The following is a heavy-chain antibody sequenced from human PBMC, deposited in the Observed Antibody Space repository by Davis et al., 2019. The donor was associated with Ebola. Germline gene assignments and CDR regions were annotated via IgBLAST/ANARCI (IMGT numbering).Heavy chain of an antibody. Sequence: GESLKISCKGSGYSFTSYWIGWVRQMPGKGLEWMGIIFPGDSDTRYSPSFQGQVTISADKSISTAYLQWSSLKASDTAMYYCVRLRGGCSGGSCYIDCWGQGTLVTVSS. CDR2: IFPGDSDT. D-gene: IGHD2-15*01. J-gene: IGHJ4*02. CDR1: GYSFTSYW. CDR3: VRLRGGCSGGSCYIDC. V-gene: IGHV5-51*01.